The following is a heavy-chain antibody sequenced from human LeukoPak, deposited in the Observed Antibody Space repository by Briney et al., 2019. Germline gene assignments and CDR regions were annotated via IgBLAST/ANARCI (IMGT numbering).Heavy chain of an antibody. D-gene: IGHD2-2*01. CDR3: AREGVVVPAVTRYYFAY. CDR2: IIPIFGTA. CDR1: GGTFSSYA. J-gene: IGHJ4*02. Sequence: GASVKVSCKASGGTFSSYAISWVRQAPGQGLEWMGGIIPIFGTANYAQKFQDRVTITADESTSTAYMELSSLRSEDTAVYYCAREGVVVPAVTRYYFAYWGQGTLVSVSS. V-gene: IGHV1-69*13.